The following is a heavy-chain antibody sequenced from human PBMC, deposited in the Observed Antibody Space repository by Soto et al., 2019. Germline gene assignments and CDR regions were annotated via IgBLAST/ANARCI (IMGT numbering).Heavy chain of an antibody. D-gene: IGHD3-10*01. CDR3: ARADTTIVPLAQ. J-gene: IGHJ4*02. CDR1: GASISGYF. CDR2: MSYTGNT. Sequence: PSETLSLTCTVSGASISGYFWNWIRRPPGRGLEGIGYMSYTGNTNYNPSLTSRVSISVDTSKNQFSLNLNSVTAAETAVYYCARADTTIVPLAQWGQGTLVTVSS. V-gene: IGHV4-59*01.